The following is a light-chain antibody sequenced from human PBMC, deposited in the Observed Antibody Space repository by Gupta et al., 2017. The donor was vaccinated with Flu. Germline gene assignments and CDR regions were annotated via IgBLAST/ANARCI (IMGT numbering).Light chain of an antibody. CDR1: QTVSIS. CDR2: GAS. V-gene: IGKV1-39*01. CDR3: QQTYSSWYT. Sequence: SVGDRVAITCRASQTVSISLNWYQQKPGQAPKLLSYGASSVQSGVPSRFSGRGSGTDFTLTISSLQPEDFAVYYCQQTYSSWYTVGQGTKVE. J-gene: IGKJ2*01.